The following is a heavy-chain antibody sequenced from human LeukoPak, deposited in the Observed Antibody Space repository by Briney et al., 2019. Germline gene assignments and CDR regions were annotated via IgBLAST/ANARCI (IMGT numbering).Heavy chain of an antibody. CDR2: IYYSGST. CDR3: ARGIVVVVAASYYYGMDV. Sequence: PSETLSLTCTVSGGSISSYYRSWIRQPPGKGLEWIGYIYYSGSTNYNPFLKSRVTISVDTSKNQFSLKLSSVTAADTAVYYCARGIVVVVAASYYYGMDVWGQGTTVTVSS. D-gene: IGHD2-15*01. J-gene: IGHJ6*02. CDR1: GGSISSYY. V-gene: IGHV4-59*01.